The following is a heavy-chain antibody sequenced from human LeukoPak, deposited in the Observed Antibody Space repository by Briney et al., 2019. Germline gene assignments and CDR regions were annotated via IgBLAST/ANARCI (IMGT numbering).Heavy chain of an antibody. CDR3: ASVGAYDFWSGYGHYYGMDV. J-gene: IGHJ6*02. Sequence: GGSLRLSCAASGVTFSSYAMHWVRQAPGKGLEWVAVISYDGSNKYYADSVKGRFTISRDNSKNTLYLQMNSLRAEDTAVYYCASVGAYDFWSGYGHYYGMDVWGQGTTVTVSS. D-gene: IGHD3-3*01. CDR2: ISYDGSNK. CDR1: GVTFSSYA. V-gene: IGHV3-30-3*01.